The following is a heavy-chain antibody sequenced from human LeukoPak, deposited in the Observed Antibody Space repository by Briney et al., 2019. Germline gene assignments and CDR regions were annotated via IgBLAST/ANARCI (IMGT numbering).Heavy chain of an antibody. CDR2: ISSRSSLI. CDR1: GFTFSSYS. V-gene: IGHV3-48*01. J-gene: IGHJ3*02. Sequence: PGGSLRLSCAASGFTFSSYSMIWVRQAPGKGLEWISYISSRSSLIYYADSVKGRFTISRDNAKNSLYLQMNSLRAEDTAVHYCAREREWFGALDAFDIWGQGTMVTVSS. D-gene: IGHD3-10*01. CDR3: AREREWFGALDAFDI.